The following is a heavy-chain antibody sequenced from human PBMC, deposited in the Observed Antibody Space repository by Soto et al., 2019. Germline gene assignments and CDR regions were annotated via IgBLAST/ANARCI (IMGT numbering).Heavy chain of an antibody. Sequence: SETLSLTCPVSGGSISSYYWSWIRPPPGKGLEWIGYIYYSGSTNYNPSLKSRVTISVDTSKNQFSLKLSSVTAADTAVYYCARDYSSGYEPYFDYWGQGTLVTVSS. CDR2: IYYSGST. D-gene: IGHD5-12*01. CDR1: GGSISSYY. J-gene: IGHJ4*02. CDR3: ARDYSSGYEPYFDY. V-gene: IGHV4-59*01.